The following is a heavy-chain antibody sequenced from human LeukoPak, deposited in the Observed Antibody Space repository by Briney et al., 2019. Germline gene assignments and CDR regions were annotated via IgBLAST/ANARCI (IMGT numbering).Heavy chain of an antibody. CDR1: GFTFSNSW. CDR2: INPSGGST. V-gene: IGHV1-46*01. D-gene: IGHD3-10*01. CDR3: ARVAGLWFGDAYYYYMDV. Sequence: GGSLRLSCAASGFTFSNSWMHWVRQAPGKGLEWMGIINPSGGSTSYAQKFQGRVTMTRDMSTSTVYMELSSLRSEDTAVYYCARVAGLWFGDAYYYYMDVWGKGTTVTISS. J-gene: IGHJ6*03.